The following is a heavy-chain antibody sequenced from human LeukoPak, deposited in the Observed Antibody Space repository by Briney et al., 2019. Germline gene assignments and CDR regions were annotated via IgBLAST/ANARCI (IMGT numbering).Heavy chain of an antibody. J-gene: IGHJ4*02. CDR2: ITGGGGST. CDR1: GFTFSSYA. D-gene: IGHD2-15*01. V-gene: IGHV3-23*01. CDR3: AKGALGYCSGGSCYPYY. Sequence: GGSLRLSCAASGFTFSSYAMSWVRQAPGKGLQWVSAITGGGGSTYYADSVKGRFTISRDNSKNTLYLQMNSLRAEDTAIYYGAKGALGYCSGGSCYPYYWGQGTLVTVSS.